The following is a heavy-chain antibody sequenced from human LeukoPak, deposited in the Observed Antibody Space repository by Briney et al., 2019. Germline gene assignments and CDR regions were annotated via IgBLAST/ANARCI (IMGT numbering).Heavy chain of an antibody. D-gene: IGHD2-15*01. Sequence: SVKVSCKASGGTFSSYAISWVRQAPGQGLEWMGGIIPIFGTANYAQKFQGRVTITTDESTSTAYMELSSLRSEDTAVYYCALSHCSGGSCFNLGGGLECDPWGQGTLVTVSS. CDR1: GGTFSSYA. V-gene: IGHV1-69*05. J-gene: IGHJ5*02. CDR2: IIPIFGTA. CDR3: ALSHCSGGSCFNLGGGLECDP.